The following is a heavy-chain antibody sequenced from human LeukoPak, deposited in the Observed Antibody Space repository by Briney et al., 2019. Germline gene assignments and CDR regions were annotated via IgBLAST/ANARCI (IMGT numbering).Heavy chain of an antibody. CDR3: AREYYGSGSYDPPNWFDP. CDR1: GGSISSSSYY. Sequence: SETLSLTCTVSGGSISSSSYYWGWIRQPPGKGLEWIGSIYYSGSTYYNPSLKSRVTISVDTSKNQFSLKLSSVTAADTAVYYCAREYYGSGSYDPPNWFDPWGQGTLVTVSS. D-gene: IGHD3-10*01. V-gene: IGHV4-39*07. J-gene: IGHJ5*02. CDR2: IYYSGST.